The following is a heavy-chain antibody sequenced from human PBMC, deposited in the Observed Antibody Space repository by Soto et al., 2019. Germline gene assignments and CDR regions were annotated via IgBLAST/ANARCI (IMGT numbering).Heavy chain of an antibody. J-gene: IGHJ5*02. D-gene: IGHD2-15*01. CDR1: GGTFSSST. CDR2: IIPILGLA. Sequence: QVQLVQSGAEVKKPGSSVKVSCKASGGTFSSSTISWVRQAPGQGLEWMGRIIPILGLADYAQHFQGRVAITADTSTSTAYMDLSSLTSDDTAVYYCASTFGGLQTWWFDPWGQGTLVTVSS. CDR3: ASTFGGLQTWWFDP. V-gene: IGHV1-69*02.